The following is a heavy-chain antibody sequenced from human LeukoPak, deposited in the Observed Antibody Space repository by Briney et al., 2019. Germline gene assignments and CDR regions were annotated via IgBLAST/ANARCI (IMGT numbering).Heavy chain of an antibody. J-gene: IGHJ3*02. Sequence: SETLSLTCTVSGGSISTYYWSWIRQPPGKGLEWIGYIFYSGGSNYNPSLKSRVTISVDTSKNHFSLKLSSVTAADTAVYYCARLGSTFDIWGQGTMVTVSS. CDR2: IFYSGGS. CDR1: GGSISTYY. V-gene: IGHV4-59*08. D-gene: IGHD2-2*01. CDR3: ARLGSTFDI.